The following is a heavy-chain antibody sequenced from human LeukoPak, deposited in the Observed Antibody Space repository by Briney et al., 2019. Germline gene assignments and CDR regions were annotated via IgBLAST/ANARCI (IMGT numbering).Heavy chain of an antibody. CDR2: INPNSGGT. J-gene: IGHJ4*02. CDR3: ARTNDYSNYGFDY. Sequence: ASVKVSCKASGYTFTGYYMHWVRQAPGQGLEWMGWINPNSGGTNYARKFQGRVTMTRDTSISTAYMELSRLRSDDTAVYYCARTNDYSNYGFDYWGQGTLVTVSS. V-gene: IGHV1-2*02. D-gene: IGHD4-11*01. CDR1: GYTFTGYY.